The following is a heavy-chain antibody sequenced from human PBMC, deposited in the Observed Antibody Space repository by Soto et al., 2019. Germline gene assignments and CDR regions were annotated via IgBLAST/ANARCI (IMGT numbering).Heavy chain of an antibody. Sequence: PSETLSLTCTVSGCSISIGDYYWCWILQPPGKGLEWIGYIYYSGSTYYNPSLKSRVTISVDTSKNQFSLKLSSVTAADTAVYYWARRYGGIFDYWGQGTLVTVSS. CDR3: ARRYGGIFDY. V-gene: IGHV4-30-4*01. CDR2: IYYSGST. J-gene: IGHJ4*02. D-gene: IGHD3-16*01. CDR1: GCSISIGDYY.